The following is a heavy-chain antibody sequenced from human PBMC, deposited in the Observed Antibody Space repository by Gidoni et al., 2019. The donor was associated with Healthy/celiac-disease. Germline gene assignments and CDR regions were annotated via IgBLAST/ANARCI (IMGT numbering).Heavy chain of an antibody. J-gene: IGHJ4*02. CDR1: GFTVSSNY. V-gene: IGHV3-66*01. D-gene: IGHD6-13*01. CDR2: IYSGGST. CDR3: ARDQAVSSSWYGGGSYYFDY. Sequence: EVQLVESGGGLVQPGGSLRLSCAASGFTVSSNYMRWVRQAPGKGLEWVSVIYSGGSTYYAGSVKGRFTISRDNSKNTLYLQMNSLRAEDTAVYYCARDQAVSSSWYGGGSYYFDYWGQGTLVTVSS.